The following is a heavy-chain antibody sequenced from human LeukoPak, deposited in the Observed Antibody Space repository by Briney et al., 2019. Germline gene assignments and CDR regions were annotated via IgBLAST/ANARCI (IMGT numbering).Heavy chain of an antibody. CDR3: TRPGIVGATRD. V-gene: IGHV3-74*01. D-gene: IGHD1-26*01. CDR2: IDSAGGRI. CDR1: TFAFGGYW. J-gene: IGHJ4*02. Sequence: GGSLRLSCAGSTFAFGGYWIHWVRQLPGKGLAWVSRIDSAGGRIQWADSVKGRFTISRDDSKNTAYLQMNSLKTEDTAVYYCTRPGIVGATRDWGQGTLVTVSS.